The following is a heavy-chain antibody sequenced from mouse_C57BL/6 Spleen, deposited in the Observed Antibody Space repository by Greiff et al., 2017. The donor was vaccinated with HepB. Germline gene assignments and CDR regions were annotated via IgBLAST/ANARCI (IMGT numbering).Heavy chain of an antibody. CDR1: GYTFTDYN. CDR3: ARSPYYCAMDY. CDR2: INPNNGGT. Sequence: VQLQQSGPELVKPGASVKIPCKASGYTFTDYNMDWVKQSHGKSLEWIGDINPNNGGTNYNQKFKGKATLTVDKSSSTAYMELRSLTSEDTAVYYCARSPYYCAMDYWGQGTSVTVSS. V-gene: IGHV1-18*01. J-gene: IGHJ4*01.